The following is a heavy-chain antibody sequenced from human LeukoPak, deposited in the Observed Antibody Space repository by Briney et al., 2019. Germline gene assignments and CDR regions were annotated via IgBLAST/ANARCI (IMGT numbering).Heavy chain of an antibody. D-gene: IGHD2-2*01. CDR2: INPNTGGT. CDR1: GYTFTGYY. V-gene: IGHV1-2*02. CDR3: AREGLHCSSSSCYAKWFDT. J-gene: IGHJ5*02. Sequence: ASVKVSCKASGYTFTGYYMHWVRQAPGQGLEWMGWINPNTGGTRYAQKFQGRVTMTRDTSISTAYMDMSSLTSDDTAVYYCAREGLHCSSSSCYAKWFDTWGQGTLVTVSS.